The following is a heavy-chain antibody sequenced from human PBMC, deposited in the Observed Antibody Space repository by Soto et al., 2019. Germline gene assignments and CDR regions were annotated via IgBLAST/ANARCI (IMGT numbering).Heavy chain of an antibody. V-gene: IGHV4-59*01. CDR1: GGSISSYY. CDR2: IYYSGST. D-gene: IGHD3-22*01. J-gene: IGHJ6*02. CDR3: ARENRVVAANPYYYYYYDMDV. Sequence: PSETLSLTCTVSGGSISSYYWSWIRQPPGKGLEWIGYIYYSGSTNYNPSLKSRVTISVDTSKNQFSLKLSSVTAADTAVYYCARENRVVAANPYYYYYYDMDVWGQGTTVTVSS.